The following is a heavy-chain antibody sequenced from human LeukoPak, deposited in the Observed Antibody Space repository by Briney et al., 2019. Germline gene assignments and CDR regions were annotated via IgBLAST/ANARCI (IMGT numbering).Heavy chain of an antibody. Sequence: SETLSLTCTVSGGSISSSSYYWGWIRQPPGKGLEWIGNIYYSGSTYYIPSLKSRVSISVDTSKKRFSLRLSSVTAADTAVYYCARLGGYSYGYSGAFDIWGQGTMVTVSS. CDR2: IYYSGST. V-gene: IGHV4-39*02. CDR1: GGSISSSSYY. D-gene: IGHD5-18*01. J-gene: IGHJ3*02. CDR3: ARLGGYSYGYSGAFDI.